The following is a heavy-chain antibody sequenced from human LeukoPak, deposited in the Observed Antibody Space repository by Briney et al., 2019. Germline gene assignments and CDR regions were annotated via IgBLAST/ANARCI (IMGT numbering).Heavy chain of an antibody. J-gene: IGHJ5*02. CDR2: ISYSGTT. D-gene: IGHD3-9*01. V-gene: IGHV4-39*02. CDR1: GGSISGSSYC. CDR3: ARDRSYYDILTGYSKNWFDP. Sequence: SETLSLTCTVSGGSISGSSYCWGWIRQPPGKGLEWIGSISYSGTTYYNLSLKSRVTISADTSKNQFSLKLSSVTAADTAVYYCARDRSYYDILTGYSKNWFDPWGQGTLVTVSS.